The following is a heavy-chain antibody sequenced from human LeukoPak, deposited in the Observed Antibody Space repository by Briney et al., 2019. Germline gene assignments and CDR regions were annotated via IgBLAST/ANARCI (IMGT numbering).Heavy chain of an antibody. CDR2: IFHSGST. CDR1: SGSISTYY. Sequence: SETLSLTCTVFSGSISTYYWSLIRQSPGKGLEWMGYIFHSGSTTYNPSLSSRLTISVDTSKNQFSLALRSVTAADTAVYYCARQGTSGSYLTGLDVWGQGTTVTVSS. J-gene: IGHJ6*02. CDR3: ARQGTSGSYLTGLDV. D-gene: IGHD3-22*01. V-gene: IGHV4-59*08.